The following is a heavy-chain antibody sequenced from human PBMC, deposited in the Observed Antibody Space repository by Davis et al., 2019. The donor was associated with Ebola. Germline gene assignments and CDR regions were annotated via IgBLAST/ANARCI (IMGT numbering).Heavy chain of an antibody. Sequence: SETLSLTCTVSGASISSRSYYWGWIRQPPGKGLEWVGSFSYGDNTHYYNPSLRSRVTISVDTSRNQFSLKLSSATAADTAVHYCARPWYSGTYYDAYDIWGQGTMVAVSS. CDR2: FSYGDNTH. D-gene: IGHD1-26*01. CDR1: GASISSRSYY. V-gene: IGHV4-39*01. CDR3: ARPWYSGTYYDAYDI. J-gene: IGHJ3*02.